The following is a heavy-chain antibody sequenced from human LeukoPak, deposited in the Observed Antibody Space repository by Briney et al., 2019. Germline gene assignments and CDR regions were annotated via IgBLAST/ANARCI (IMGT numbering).Heavy chain of an antibody. Sequence: ASVKVSCKASGYTFTSYDINWVRQAPGQGLEWVGWVNPNSGNTGYAQKFQGGVTITRNTSRGTAYMELSSLRSEDTAVYYCARIGGSSFYYFDYWGQGTLVTVSS. D-gene: IGHD2-2*01. CDR1: GYTFTSYD. CDR3: ARIGGSSFYYFDY. J-gene: IGHJ4*02. CDR2: VNPNSGNT. V-gene: IGHV1-8*03.